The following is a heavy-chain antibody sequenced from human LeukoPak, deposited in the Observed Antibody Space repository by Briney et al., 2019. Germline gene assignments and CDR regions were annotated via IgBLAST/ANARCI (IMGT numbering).Heavy chain of an antibody. CDR3: ARDCSSTSCYRFDY. V-gene: IGHV1-2*02. CDR2: INPNSGGT. Sequence: ASVKVSCKASGYTFTGYYMHWVRQAPGQGLEWMGWINPNSGGTNYAQKFQGRFTMTRDTSISTAYMELSRLRSDDTAVYYCARDCSSTSCYRFDYWGQGTLVTVSS. J-gene: IGHJ4*02. D-gene: IGHD2-2*01. CDR1: GYTFTGYY.